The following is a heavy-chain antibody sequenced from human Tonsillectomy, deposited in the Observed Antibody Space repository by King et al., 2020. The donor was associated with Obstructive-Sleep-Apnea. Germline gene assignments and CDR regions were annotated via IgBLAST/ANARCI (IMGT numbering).Heavy chain of an antibody. Sequence: VQLVESGGDLVKPGGSLRLSCAASGFTFSDYYMSWIRQPPGKGLEWVSYISSSASTINYADSVKGRFTISRDNAKNSLFLQMNSLRAEDTAVYYCARPSYDSPLNYWGQGTLVTVSS. D-gene: IGHD3-22*01. CDR2: ISSSASTI. CDR1: GFTFSDYY. V-gene: IGHV3-11*01. CDR3: ARPSYDSPLNY. J-gene: IGHJ4*02.